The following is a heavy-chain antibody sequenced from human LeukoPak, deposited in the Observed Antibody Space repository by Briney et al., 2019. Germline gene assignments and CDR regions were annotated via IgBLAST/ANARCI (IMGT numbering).Heavy chain of an antibody. V-gene: IGHV1-2*02. Sequence: ASVKVSCKASGYTFTGYYMHWVRQAPGQGLEWMGWINPKSGGTNYAQKFQGRVTMTRDTSISTVYMELSNLRSDDTAVYYCSTEDKYCSSPSCNDYWGQGTLVTVSS. CDR3: STEDKYCSSPSCNDY. CDR1: GYTFTGYY. J-gene: IGHJ4*02. D-gene: IGHD2-2*01. CDR2: INPKSGGT.